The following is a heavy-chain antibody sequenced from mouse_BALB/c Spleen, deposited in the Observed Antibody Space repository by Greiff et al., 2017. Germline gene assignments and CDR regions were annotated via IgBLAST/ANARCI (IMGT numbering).Heavy chain of an antibody. CDR1: GFSLTSYG. D-gene: IGHD2-2*01. Sequence: VQRVESGPGLVQPSQSLSITCTVSGFSLTSYGVHWVRQSPGKGLEWLGVIWSGGSTDYNAAFISRLSISKDNSKSQVFFKMNSLQANDTAIYYCARRRGGYDWYFDVWGAGTTVTVSS. CDR2: IWSGGST. V-gene: IGHV2-2*02. CDR3: ARRRGGYDWYFDV. J-gene: IGHJ1*01.